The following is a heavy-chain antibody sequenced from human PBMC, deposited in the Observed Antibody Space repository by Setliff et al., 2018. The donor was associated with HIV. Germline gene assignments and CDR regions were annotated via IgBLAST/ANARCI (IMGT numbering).Heavy chain of an antibody. J-gene: IGHJ6*04. D-gene: IGHD3-10*01. CDR3: VRTGLGLREVLSPGV. Sequence: GGSLRLSCVASGFTLSDYHMDWVRRAPGKGLEWIGRTRNKFRRHTTAYAASVKDRFSISRDNSRNSVFLEMSSLRIEDTAVYYCVRTGLGLREVLSPGVWGTGTTVTVSS. CDR2: TRNKFRRHTT. CDR1: GFTLSDYH. V-gene: IGHV3-72*01.